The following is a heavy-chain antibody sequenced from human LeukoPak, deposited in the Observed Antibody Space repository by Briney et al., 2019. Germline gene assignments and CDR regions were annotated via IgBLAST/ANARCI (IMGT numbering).Heavy chain of an antibody. J-gene: IGHJ4*02. V-gene: IGHV3-23*01. Sequence: PGGSLRLSCSASGFTFTSYAMNWVRQAPGKGLEWVSGIRGNGGSTYYADSVKGRFTISRDISKNTLYLQMDTLRADDTAIYYCAASRRDGYNSYFDYWGQGTLVTVSS. D-gene: IGHD5-24*01. CDR1: GFTFTSYA. CDR2: IRGNGGST. CDR3: AASRRDGYNSYFDY.